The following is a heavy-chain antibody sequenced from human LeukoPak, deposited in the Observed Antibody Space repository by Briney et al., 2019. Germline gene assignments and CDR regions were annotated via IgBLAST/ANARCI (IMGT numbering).Heavy chain of an antibody. J-gene: IGHJ4*02. CDR2: IYHSGST. Sequence: SETLSLTCTVSGYSISSGYYWSWIRQPPGKGLEWIGYIYHSGSTYYNPSLKSRVTISVDRSKNQFSLKLSSVTAADTAVYYCASIAARLFDYWGQGTLVTVSS. D-gene: IGHD6-6*01. CDR3: ASIAARLFDY. V-gene: IGHV4-38-2*02. CDR1: GYSISSGYY.